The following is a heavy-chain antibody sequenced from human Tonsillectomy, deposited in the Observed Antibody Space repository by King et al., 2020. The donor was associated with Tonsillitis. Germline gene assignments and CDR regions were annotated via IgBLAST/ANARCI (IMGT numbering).Heavy chain of an antibody. CDR3: ARSVPWVPPYYAMDV. Sequence: VQLQQWGAGLLKPSETLSLTCAVYGGSFSGYYWTWIRQPPGKGLEWIGEINHSGSTNYNPSLKSRVTISVDTSKSQFSLRLSSVTAADTALYYCARSVPWVPPYYAMDVWGQGTTVTVS. J-gene: IGHJ6*02. V-gene: IGHV4-34*01. CDR1: GGSFSGYY. D-gene: IGHD1-26*01. CDR2: INHSGST.